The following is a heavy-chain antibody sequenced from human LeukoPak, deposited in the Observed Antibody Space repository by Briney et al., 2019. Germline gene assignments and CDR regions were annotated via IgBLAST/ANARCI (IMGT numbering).Heavy chain of an antibody. J-gene: IGHJ5*02. CDR1: GDTLSPYG. D-gene: IGHD3-10*01. CDR3: AKEGTPQVSTWYDL. V-gene: IGHV3-30*18. CDR2: ISYEGGTQ. Sequence: PGMSLRLSCAASGDTLSPYGMPGVRQAPGQGLAWVAVISYEGGTQHYADSVKGRFIISRDNPRNTLYLQMNILRTEDTAVYYCAKEGTPQVSTWYDLWGQGTQVIVSS.